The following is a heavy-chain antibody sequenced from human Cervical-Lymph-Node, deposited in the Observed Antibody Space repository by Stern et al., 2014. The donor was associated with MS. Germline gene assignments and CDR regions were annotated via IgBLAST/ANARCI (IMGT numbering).Heavy chain of an antibody. V-gene: IGHV3-74*01. CDR2: LNSDGTNT. CDR3: ARERGGLGAAAGRVDN. CDR1: GFTFSSYW. D-gene: IGHD6-13*01. Sequence: VQLVQSGGGLAQPGGSLRLSCAASGFTFSSYWMHWVRQAPGKGLVWVSRLNSDGTNTDYADSVKGRFTISRDNAKNTLYLQMNSLRAEDTAVYYCARERGGLGAAAGRVDNWGQGTLVTVSS. J-gene: IGHJ4*02.